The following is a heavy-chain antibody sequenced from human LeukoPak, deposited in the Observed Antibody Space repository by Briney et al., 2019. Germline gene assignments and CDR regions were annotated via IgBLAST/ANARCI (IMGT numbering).Heavy chain of an antibody. D-gene: IGHD3-10*01. CDR3: ARDIGALGDY. J-gene: IGHJ4*02. Sequence: SETLSLTCTVSGGSISSGSYYWSWIRQPAGKGLEWIGRIYTSGSTNYNPSLKSRFTISVDTSKNQFSLKLSSVTAADTAVYYCARDIGALGDYWGQGTLVTVSS. V-gene: IGHV4-61*02. CDR2: IYTSGST. CDR1: GGSISSGSYY.